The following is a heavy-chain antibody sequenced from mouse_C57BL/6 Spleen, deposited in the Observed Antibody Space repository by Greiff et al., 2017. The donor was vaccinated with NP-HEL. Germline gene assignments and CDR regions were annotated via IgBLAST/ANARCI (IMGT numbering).Heavy chain of an antibody. V-gene: IGHV1-26*01. CDR1: GYTFTDYY. CDR3: ARSGGGAMDD. J-gene: IGHJ4*01. D-gene: IGHD3-2*02. CDR2: INPNNGGT. Sequence: VQLQQSGPELVKPGASVKISCKASGYTFTDYYMNWVKQSHGKSLEWIGDINPNNGGTSYNQKFKGKATLTVDKSSSTAYMELRSLASEDSAVYYCARSGGGAMDDWGQGTSVTVSS.